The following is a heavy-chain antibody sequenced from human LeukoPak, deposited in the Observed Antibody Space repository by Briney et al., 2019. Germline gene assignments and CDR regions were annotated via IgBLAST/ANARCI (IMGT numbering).Heavy chain of an antibody. CDR3: AREKERYDSSGYYRAFDI. Sequence: GGSLRLSCAASGVTFSTFEVNWVRQAPGKGLEWVSFISSSGSTIFYADSVKGRFTISRDNARNSLYLQMNSLRSEDTAIYYCAREKERYDSSGYYRAFDIWGQGTMVTVSS. V-gene: IGHV3-48*03. CDR1: GVTFSTFE. CDR2: ISSSGSTI. D-gene: IGHD3-22*01. J-gene: IGHJ3*02.